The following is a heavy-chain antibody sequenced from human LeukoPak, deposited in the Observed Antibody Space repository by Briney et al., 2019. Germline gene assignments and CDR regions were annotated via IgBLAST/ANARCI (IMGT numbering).Heavy chain of an antibody. CDR3: ARGARAGYNLEPFDY. V-gene: IGHV4-59*08. CDR2: IYYSGST. CDR1: GGSMSSYY. Sequence: SETLSLTCTVSGGSMSSYYWSWIRRPPGKGLEWIGYIYYSGSTKYNPSLKSRVTISVDTSKNQFSLKLSSVTAADTAVYYCARGARAGYNLEPFDYWGQGTLVTVSS. D-gene: IGHD5-24*01. J-gene: IGHJ4*02.